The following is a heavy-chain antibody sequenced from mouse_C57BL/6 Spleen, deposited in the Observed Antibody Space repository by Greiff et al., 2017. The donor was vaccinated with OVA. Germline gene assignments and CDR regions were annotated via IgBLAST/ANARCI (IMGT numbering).Heavy chain of an antibody. V-gene: IGHV14-2*01. J-gene: IGHJ3*01. D-gene: IGHD2-4*01. Sequence: EVKLMESGAELVKPGASVKLSCTASGFNIKDYYMHWVKQRTEQGLEWIGRIDPEDGETKYAPKFQGKATITADTSSNTAYLQLSSLTSEDTAVYYCARGDYDYDGEAWFAYWGQGTLVTVSA. CDR2: IDPEDGET. CDR1: GFNIKDYY. CDR3: ARGDYDYDGEAWFAY.